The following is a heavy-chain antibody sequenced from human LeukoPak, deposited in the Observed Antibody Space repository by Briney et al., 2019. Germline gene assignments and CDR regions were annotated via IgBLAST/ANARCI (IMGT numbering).Heavy chain of an antibody. D-gene: IGHD3-10*01. CDR2: IWYDGGNK. Sequence: PGRSLRLSCAASGFSFSNYGMHWVRQAPGKRLEWVALIWYDGGNKYYADSVKGRFTISRDNSKNTLYLQMNSLRAEDTAVYYCAGSYYNVFDYWGQGTLVTVSS. J-gene: IGHJ4*02. V-gene: IGHV3-33*01. CDR3: AGSYYNVFDY. CDR1: GFSFSNYG.